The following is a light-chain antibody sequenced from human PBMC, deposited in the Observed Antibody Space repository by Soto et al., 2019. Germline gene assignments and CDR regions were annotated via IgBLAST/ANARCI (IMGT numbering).Light chain of an antibody. CDR3: QQYGYSPIT. J-gene: IGKJ5*01. V-gene: IGKV3-20*01. CDR1: QRVRSN. CDR2: AAS. Sequence: EVVMTQSPVTMSVSPGERVTLSCRASQRVRSNLAWYQHKPGQAPRLLIYAASSRATGSPDRFSGGGSGTDFTLTISRLEPEDFAVYYCQQYGYSPITFGQGTRLEIK.